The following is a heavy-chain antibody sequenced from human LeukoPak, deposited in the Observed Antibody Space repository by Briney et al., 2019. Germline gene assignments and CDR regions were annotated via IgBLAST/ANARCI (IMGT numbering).Heavy chain of an antibody. CDR1: GDSISSYY. CDR3: ARHQEVDFDL. J-gene: IGHJ2*01. CDR2: IHYSGII. V-gene: IGHV4-59*05. Sequence: SETLSLTCTVSGDSISSYYWSWIRQPPGKGLEWIGSIHYSGIIYYNPSLKSRVTISVDTSKNHFSLKLSSVTAADTAVYYCARHQEVDFDLWGRGTLVTVSS.